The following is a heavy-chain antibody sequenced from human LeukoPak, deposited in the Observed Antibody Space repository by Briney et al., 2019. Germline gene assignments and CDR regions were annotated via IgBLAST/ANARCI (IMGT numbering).Heavy chain of an antibody. CDR3: ARGPGISGDHIYPDY. D-gene: IGHD2-21*01. CDR2: IYESGST. CDR1: GYSISSGKY. J-gene: IGHJ4*02. V-gene: IGHV4-38-2*02. Sequence: SETLSLTCTVSGYSISSGKYWAWIRRAPGKGREWSGSIYESGSTYYTSSLKSRVTMSVDTSKNQFSLNLTSVTAADTAVYFCARGPGISGDHIYPDYWGQGTLVTVSS.